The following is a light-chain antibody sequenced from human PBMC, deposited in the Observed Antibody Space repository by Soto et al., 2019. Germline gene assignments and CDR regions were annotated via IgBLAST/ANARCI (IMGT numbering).Light chain of an antibody. CDR2: KAS. CDR1: QTISSW. CDR3: QHYNSYSEA. V-gene: IGKV1-5*03. J-gene: IGKJ1*01. Sequence: DIQMTQSPSTLSGSVGGRVTITCRASQTISSWLAWYQQKPGKAPKLLIYKASTLKSGVPSRFSGSGSGTDFTLTISSLQPDDFATYYCQHYNSYSEAFGQGTKVELK.